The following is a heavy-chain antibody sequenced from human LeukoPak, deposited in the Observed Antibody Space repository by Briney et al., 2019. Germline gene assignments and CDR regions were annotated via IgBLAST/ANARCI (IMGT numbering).Heavy chain of an antibody. Sequence: GGSLRLSCAASGFTFSSYAMHWVRQAPGKGLERVAVISYDGSNKYYADSVKGRFTISRDNSKNTLYLQMNSLRAEDTAVYYCASDLSLTSRLDYWGQGTLVTVSS. CDR3: ASDLSLTSRLDY. J-gene: IGHJ4*02. D-gene: IGHD1-1*01. CDR1: GFTFSSYA. CDR2: ISYDGSNK. V-gene: IGHV3-30-3*01.